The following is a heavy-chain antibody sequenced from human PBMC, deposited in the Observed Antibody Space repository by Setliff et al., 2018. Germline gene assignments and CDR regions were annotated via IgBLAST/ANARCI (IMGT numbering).Heavy chain of an antibody. CDR1: GFTFNTYA. CDR2: ISDSLSTT. Sequence: LSLTCAASGFTFNTYAMSWVRQPPGKGLEWVSTISDSLSTTYYVDSVKGRLTISRDNSKNTLYLEMNSLRAEDTAVYYCAKDYSMAITVGYFQHWGHGTLVTVSS. V-gene: IGHV3-23*01. D-gene: IGHD1-20*01. J-gene: IGHJ1*01. CDR3: AKDYSMAITVGYFQH.